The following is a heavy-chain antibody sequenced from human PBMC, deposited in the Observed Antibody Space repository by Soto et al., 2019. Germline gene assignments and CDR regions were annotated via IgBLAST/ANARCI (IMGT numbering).Heavy chain of an antibody. CDR3: AKERGSGREIDY. CDR1: GFTFSDFA. Sequence: QVQLVESGGGVVQPGTSLRLACAASGFTFSDFAMHWVRQSPAKGLEWVTVLSNDGSRKYYADSVKGRFTISRDNSRNTVYLQMNSLRAEDTAIYYCAKERGSGREIDYWGQGTLVTVSS. D-gene: IGHD3-10*01. J-gene: IGHJ4*02. V-gene: IGHV3-30-3*01. CDR2: LSNDGSRK.